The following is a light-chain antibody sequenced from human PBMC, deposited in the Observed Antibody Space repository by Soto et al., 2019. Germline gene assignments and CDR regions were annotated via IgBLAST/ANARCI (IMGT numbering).Light chain of an antibody. Sequence: EIVMTQSPSTLSVSPGERATLSCRASQSVSRNLALYQQKPGQAPRLLIYDASTRATGTPARFSGSGSGTKFTLSISSLQSEDFAVYYCQQYNNWPITYGQGTRLEIK. CDR2: DAS. V-gene: IGKV3D-15*01. CDR3: QQYNNWPIT. CDR1: QSVSRN. J-gene: IGKJ5*01.